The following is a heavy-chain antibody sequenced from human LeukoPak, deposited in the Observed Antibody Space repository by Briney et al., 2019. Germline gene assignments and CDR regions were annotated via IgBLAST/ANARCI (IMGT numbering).Heavy chain of an antibody. CDR2: IRSSIYGGTP. D-gene: IGHD3-3*01. V-gene: IGHV3-49*03. CDR3: TRFDFWSGYGPFDY. CDR1: GFTFREFA. J-gene: IGHJ4*02. Sequence: PGGSLRLSCTSSGFTFREFAVSWFRQAPGKGLEWIGFIRSSIYGGTPKAAASVKGRFIFSRDDSKSIAYLQMNSLKTEDTAVYYCTRFDFWSGYGPFDYWGQGTLVTVSS.